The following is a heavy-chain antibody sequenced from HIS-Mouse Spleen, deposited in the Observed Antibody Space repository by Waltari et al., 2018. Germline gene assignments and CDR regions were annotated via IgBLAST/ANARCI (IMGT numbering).Heavy chain of an antibody. CDR1: GFTFGSYW. V-gene: IGHV3-7*01. J-gene: IGHJ5*02. Sequence: EVQLVESGGGLVKPGGSLRLSCAASGFTFGSYWMSWVRQAPGKGLEWVANIKQDGSEKYYVDSVKGRFTISRDNAKNSLYLQMNSLRAEDTAVYYCARERRGPGWFDPWGQGTLVTVSS. CDR2: IKQDGSEK. D-gene: IGHD5-12*01. CDR3: ARERRGPGWFDP.